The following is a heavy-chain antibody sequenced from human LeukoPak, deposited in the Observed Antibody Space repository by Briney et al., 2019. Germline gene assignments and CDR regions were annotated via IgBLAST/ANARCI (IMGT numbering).Heavy chain of an antibody. J-gene: IGHJ3*02. CDR2: IRANNGNT. CDR3: ARSDFDWLLNKIDAFDI. D-gene: IGHD3-9*01. CDR1: GYTITTYA. Sequence: GASVKVSCKASGYTITTYAITWVRRAPGQGLEWMGWIRANNGNTNYAQKLQGRVTMTTDTSTSTAYMELSRLRSDDTAVYYCARSDFDWLLNKIDAFDIWGQGTMVTVSS. V-gene: IGHV1-18*01.